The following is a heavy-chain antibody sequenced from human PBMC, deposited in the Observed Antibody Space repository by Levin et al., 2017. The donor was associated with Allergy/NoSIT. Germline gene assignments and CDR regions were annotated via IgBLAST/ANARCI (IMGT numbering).Heavy chain of an antibody. Sequence: ASVKVSCKASGYSFTDYYIHWVRRAPGQGLEWMGWINPENGDTNSAQNFQGRVTVTRDTSISTAYMELGSLTSDDTAMYYCATSLEWLLSPMDVWGQGTTVTVSS. J-gene: IGHJ6*02. V-gene: IGHV1-2*02. D-gene: IGHD3-3*01. CDR3: ATSLEWLLSPMDV. CDR2: INPENGDT. CDR1: GYSFTDYY.